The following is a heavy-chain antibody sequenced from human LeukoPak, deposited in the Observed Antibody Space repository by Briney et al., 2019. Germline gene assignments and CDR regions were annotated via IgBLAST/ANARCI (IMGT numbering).Heavy chain of an antibody. J-gene: IGHJ4*02. V-gene: IGHV4-31*03. CDR1: GGSISSGGYY. D-gene: IGHD1-14*01. CDR2: IYYSGST. Sequence: SETLSLTCTVSGGSISSGGYYWSWIRQHPGKGLEWIGYIYYSGSTYYNPSLKSRVTISVDTSKNQFSLKLSSVTAADTAMYYCARGRSTSKTVDYWGQGTLVTVSS. CDR3: ARGRSTSKTVDY.